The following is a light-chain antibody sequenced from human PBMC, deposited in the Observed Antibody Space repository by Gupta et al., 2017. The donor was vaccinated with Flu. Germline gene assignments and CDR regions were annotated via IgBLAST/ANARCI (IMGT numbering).Light chain of an antibody. Sequence: TIACAGTRANIGAIYNVNWYQQHPGTAPILIIYDNDYRPSGVPGRFSGSKSGTSASLVITGLQPEDEAYYYCKSCDNTLTSWAIFGGGTKVTVL. CDR1: RANIGAIYN. CDR3: KSCDNTLTSWAI. V-gene: IGLV1-40*01. J-gene: IGLJ2*01. CDR2: DND.